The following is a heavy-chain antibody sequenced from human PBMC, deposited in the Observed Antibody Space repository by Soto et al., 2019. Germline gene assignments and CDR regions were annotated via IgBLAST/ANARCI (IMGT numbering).Heavy chain of an antibody. CDR2: ISYDGSNK. D-gene: IGHD2-15*01. J-gene: IGHJ4*02. CDR3: VRDFTPALTPGDAFDY. Sequence: GGSLRLSCAASGFTFSSYGMHWVRQAPGKGLEWVAVISYDGSNKYYADSVKGRFTISRDNSKNTLFLQMNSLIAEDTGVYCCVRDFTPALTPGDAFDYWGQGIMVTVSS. V-gene: IGHV3-30*03. CDR1: GFTFSSYG.